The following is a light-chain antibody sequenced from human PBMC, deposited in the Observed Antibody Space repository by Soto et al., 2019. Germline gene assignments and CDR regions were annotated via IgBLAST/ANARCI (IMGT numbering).Light chain of an antibody. CDR3: QQRSNWPPT. Sequence: EIVMPQSPATLSVSPGERASLSCRASQSVSSNLAWYQQKPGQAPRLIIYGASTRATGIPARFSGSGSGTEFTLTISSLQSEDFAVYYCQQRSNWPPTFGGGTKVDNK. V-gene: IGKV3-15*01. J-gene: IGKJ4*01. CDR1: QSVSSN. CDR2: GAS.